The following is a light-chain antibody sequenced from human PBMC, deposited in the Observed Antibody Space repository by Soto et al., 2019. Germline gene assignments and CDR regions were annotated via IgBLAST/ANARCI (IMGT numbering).Light chain of an antibody. CDR1: QSCSSY. V-gene: IGKV3-11*01. J-gene: IGKJ1*01. Sequence: EIVLTQSPATLSLYPGERATLSCSASQSCSSYLAWYQQKPGQAPRLLIYDASSRATGIPARFSGSGSGTDFTLTIISLEPEDFAVYYCQQRSNGPRTFGQGTK. CDR2: DAS. CDR3: QQRSNGPRT.